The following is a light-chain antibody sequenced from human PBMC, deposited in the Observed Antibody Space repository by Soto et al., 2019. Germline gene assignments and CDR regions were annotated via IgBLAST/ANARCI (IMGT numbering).Light chain of an antibody. V-gene: IGLV2-11*01. J-gene: IGLJ1*01. CDR3: CSYAGSYTYV. Sequence: QSALTQPRSVSESPGQSVTISCTGTSSDVGGYDYLSWYQQHPGKAPKLMIYDVTKRPSGVPDRFSGSKSGNTASLTISGLQTEDEADYYCCSYAGSYTYVFGTATKLTVL. CDR1: SSDVGGYDY. CDR2: DVT.